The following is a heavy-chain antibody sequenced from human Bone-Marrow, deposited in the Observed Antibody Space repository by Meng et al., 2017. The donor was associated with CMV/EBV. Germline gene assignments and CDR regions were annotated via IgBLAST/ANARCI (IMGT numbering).Heavy chain of an antibody. CDR2: IKQDGSEK. D-gene: IGHD3-9*01. V-gene: IGHV3-7*01. J-gene: IGHJ2*01. CDR3: ARENDIPLDPARTSAGQYWYFDL. Sequence: SLLLSCASLVFKFSSYWMSWVRQTPGKGLEWVANIKQDGSEKYYVDSVKGRFTISRDNAKNSLYLQMNSLRAEDTAVYYCARENDIPLDPARTSAGQYWYFDLWGRGTLITVSS. CDR1: VFKFSSYW.